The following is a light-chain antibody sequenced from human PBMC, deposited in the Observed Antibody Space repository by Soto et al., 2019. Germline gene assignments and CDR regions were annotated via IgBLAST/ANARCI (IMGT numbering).Light chain of an antibody. CDR1: QSVSSN. V-gene: IGKV3-15*01. J-gene: IGKJ2*01. CDR2: GAF. Sequence: EIVMTQSPATLSLSPGERATLSCRARQSVSSNVAWNQQIPRQTPRLLMYGAFARATGIPVRFSVSGFGTEFTLTISSLQSEDCAVYYCHQYDDGPYTFVQGTKVDI. CDR3: HQYDDGPYT.